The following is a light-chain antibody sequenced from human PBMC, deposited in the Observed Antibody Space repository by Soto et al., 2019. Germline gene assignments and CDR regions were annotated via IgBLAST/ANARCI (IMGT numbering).Light chain of an antibody. CDR1: SSNIGAGYD. Sequence: QSVLTQPPSVSGAPGQRVTISCTGSSSNIGAGYDVHWYQQLPGTAPKLLIYGNSNRPSGVPDRFSGSKSGTSASLAITGLQAVDAADYYCQSYVSSLSARVLAGGTKLTV. CDR2: GNS. V-gene: IGLV1-40*01. J-gene: IGLJ3*02. CDR3: QSYVSSLSARV.